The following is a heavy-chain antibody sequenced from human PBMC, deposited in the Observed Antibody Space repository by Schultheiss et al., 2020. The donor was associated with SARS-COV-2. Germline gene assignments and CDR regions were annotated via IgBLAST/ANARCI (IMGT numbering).Heavy chain of an antibody. V-gene: IGHV3-30*04. CDR1: GFTFSSYA. D-gene: IGHD5-12*01. CDR3: ASGMRGYSAY. J-gene: IGHJ4*02. Sequence: GGSLRLSCAASGFTFSSYAMHWVRQAPGKGLEWVAVISYDGSNKYYADSVKGRFTISRDNSKNALYLQMNSLRAEDTAVYYCASGMRGYSAYWGQGTLVTVSS. CDR2: ISYDGSNK.